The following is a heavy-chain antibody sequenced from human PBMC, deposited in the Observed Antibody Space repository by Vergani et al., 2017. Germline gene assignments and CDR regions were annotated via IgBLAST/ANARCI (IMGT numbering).Heavy chain of an antibody. D-gene: IGHD2-8*01. CDR2: ISDNGGTT. CDR1: GFTFRNYA. CDR3: ARGYCAHGVCYMTYYYYMDV. J-gene: IGHJ6*03. V-gene: IGHV3-23*01. Sequence: EVQLLESGGGLAQPGGSLRLSCAASGFTFRNYAMTWVRQAPGKGLEWVSIISDNGGTTYYADSVKGRFTISRDNSKDTLYLQTNSLRAEDTAVYYCARGYCAHGVCYMTYYYYMDVWGKGTAVTVSS.